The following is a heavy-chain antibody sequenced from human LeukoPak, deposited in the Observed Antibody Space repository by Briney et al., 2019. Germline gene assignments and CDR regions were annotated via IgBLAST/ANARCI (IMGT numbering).Heavy chain of an antibody. Sequence: GGSLRLSCAVSGFTFSRYGMHWIRQAPGKGMEWVAFIWYDGKNDQEYAESVKGRFTISRDNSKDTLYLQMNSLRTEDTAMYYCAKDRCSSSTCREAFEIWGQGTLVTVSS. V-gene: IGHV3-30*02. CDR3: AKDRCSSSTCREAFEI. D-gene: IGHD2-2*01. CDR1: GFTFSRYG. J-gene: IGHJ3*02. CDR2: IWYDGKNDQ.